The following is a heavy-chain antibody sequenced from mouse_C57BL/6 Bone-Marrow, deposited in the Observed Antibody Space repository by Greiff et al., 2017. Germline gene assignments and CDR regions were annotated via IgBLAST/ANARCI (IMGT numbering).Heavy chain of an antibody. J-gene: IGHJ4*01. CDR1: GYSFTDYN. CDR3: ARRSSHYYAMDY. D-gene: IGHD1-1*01. CDR2: INPSTGGT. Sequence: VQLKQSGPELVKPGASVKISCKASGYSFTDYNMNWVKQSPEKSLEWIGEINPSTGGTTYNQKFKAKATLTVDKSSSTAYMQLKSLTSEDSAVYYCARRSSHYYAMDYWGQGTSVTVSS. V-gene: IGHV1-42*01.